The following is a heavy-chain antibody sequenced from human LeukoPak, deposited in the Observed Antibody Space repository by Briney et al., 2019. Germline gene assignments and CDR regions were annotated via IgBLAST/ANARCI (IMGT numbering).Heavy chain of an antibody. V-gene: IGHV3-7*01. D-gene: IGHD6-19*01. CDR1: GFTFSSYW. CDR2: IKQDGSEK. Sequence: GGSLRLSCAASGFTFSSYWMSWVRQAPGKGLEWVANIKQDGSEKYYVDSVKGRFTISRDNAKNSLYLQMNSLRAEDTAVYYCAREGGSGWYGGNYFDYWGLGTLVTVSS. CDR3: AREGGSGWYGGNYFDY. J-gene: IGHJ4*02.